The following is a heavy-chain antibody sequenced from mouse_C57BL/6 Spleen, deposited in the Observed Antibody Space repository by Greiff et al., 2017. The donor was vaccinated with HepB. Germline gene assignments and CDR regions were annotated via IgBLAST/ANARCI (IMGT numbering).Heavy chain of an antibody. CDR2: IDPSDSYT. D-gene: IGHD2-3*01. J-gene: IGHJ2*01. CDR3: ARLGYDHYCDY. V-gene: IGHV1-50*01. Sequence: QVQLKQPGAELVKPGASVKLSCKASGYTFTSYWMQWVKQRPGQGLEWIGEIDPSDSYTNYNQKFKGKATLTVDTSSSTAYMQLSSLTSEDSAVYYCARLGYDHYCDYWGQGTTLTVAS. CDR1: GYTFTSYW.